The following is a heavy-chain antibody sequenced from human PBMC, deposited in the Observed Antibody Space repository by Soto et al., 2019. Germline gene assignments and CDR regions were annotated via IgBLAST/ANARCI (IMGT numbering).Heavy chain of an antibody. V-gene: IGHV5-51*01. CDR1: GYSFTYFW. Sequence: PGESLKISCKASGYSFTYFWIGWVRQVPGKGLEWMGIIYPGDSDAIYSPSFQGQVTFSIDESSTTAYLHWPSLKASDTAMYFCAREDEKKEQFDIWGQGTLVTVSS. D-gene: IGHD1-26*01. J-gene: IGHJ4*02. CDR3: AREDEKKEQFDI. CDR2: IYPGDSDA.